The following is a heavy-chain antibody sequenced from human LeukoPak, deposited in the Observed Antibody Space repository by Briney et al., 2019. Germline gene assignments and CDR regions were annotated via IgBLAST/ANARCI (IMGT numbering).Heavy chain of an antibody. J-gene: IGHJ4*02. CDR2: IFYSGST. D-gene: IGHD3-9*01. CDR3: ARVFSNFDWLPKAGHYFDY. V-gene: IGHV4-39*07. CDR1: GGSISTSNYY. Sequence: SETLSLTCTVSGGSISTSNYYWGRIRQPPGKGLEWIGNIFYSGSTYYGPSLKSRLTISLDTSRNQFSLKLNSVTAADTAVYYCARVFSNFDWLPKAGHYFDYWGQGTLVTVSS.